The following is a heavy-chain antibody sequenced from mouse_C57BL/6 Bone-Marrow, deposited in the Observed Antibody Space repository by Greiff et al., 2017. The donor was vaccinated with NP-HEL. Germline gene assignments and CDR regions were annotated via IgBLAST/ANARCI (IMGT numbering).Heavy chain of an antibody. Sequence: DVQLVESGGGLVQPGGSLKLSCAASGFTFSDYYMYWVRQTPEKRLEWVAYISNGGGSTYYPDTVKGRFTISRDNAKNTLYLQMSRLKSEDTAMYYCARHIYYGNLDYAMDYWGQGTSVTVSS. CDR2: ISNGGGST. CDR1: GFTFSDYY. CDR3: ARHIYYGNLDYAMDY. J-gene: IGHJ4*01. D-gene: IGHD2-1*01. V-gene: IGHV5-12*01.